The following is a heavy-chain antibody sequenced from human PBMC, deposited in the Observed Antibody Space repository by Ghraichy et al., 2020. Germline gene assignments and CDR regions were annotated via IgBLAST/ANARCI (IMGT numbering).Heavy chain of an antibody. V-gene: IGHV3-64*01. Sequence: GESLNISCAASGFTFSSYAMHWVRQAPGKGLEYVSAISSNGGSTYYANSVKGRFTISGDNSKNTLYLQMGSLRAEDMAVYYCARVPLTGATSSGLDYWGQGTLVTVSS. J-gene: IGHJ4*02. CDR1: GFTFSSYA. CDR2: ISSNGGST. CDR3: ARVPLTGATSSGLDY. D-gene: IGHD7-27*01.